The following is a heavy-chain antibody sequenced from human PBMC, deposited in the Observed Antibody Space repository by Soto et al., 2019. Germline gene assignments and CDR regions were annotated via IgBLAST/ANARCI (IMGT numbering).Heavy chain of an antibody. D-gene: IGHD5-18*01. CDR2: IYYSGST. CDR1: GGSISSYY. V-gene: IGHV4-59*01. Sequence: SETLSLTCTVSGGSISSYYWSWIRQPPGKGLEWIGYIYYSGSTNYNPSLKSRVTISVDTSKNQFSLKLSSVTAADTAVYYCARGRFYDVYTAIVSLPCGMDVWGQGTTVTLSS. CDR3: ARGRFYDVYTAIVSLPCGMDV. J-gene: IGHJ6*02.